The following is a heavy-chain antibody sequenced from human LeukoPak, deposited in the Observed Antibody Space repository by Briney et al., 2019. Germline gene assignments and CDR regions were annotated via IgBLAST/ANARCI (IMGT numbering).Heavy chain of an antibody. Sequence: GASVKVSCKASGYTFTSYAMNWVRQAPGQGLEWMGWINTNTGNPTYAQGFTGRFVFSLDTPVSTAYLQISSLKAEDTAVYYCARPVLPYYYYGMDVWGQGTTVTVSS. CDR2: INTNTGNP. CDR1: GYTFTSYA. V-gene: IGHV7-4-1*02. J-gene: IGHJ6*02. CDR3: ARPVLPYYYYGMDV.